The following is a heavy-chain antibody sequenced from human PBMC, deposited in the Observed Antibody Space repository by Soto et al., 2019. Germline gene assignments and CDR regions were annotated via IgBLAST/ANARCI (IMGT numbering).Heavy chain of an antibody. CDR3: ARDRPANGPSLTPEYLFDY. V-gene: IGHV3-33*01. CDR2: IWYDGSNK. D-gene: IGHD3-16*02. Sequence: QVQLVESAGGVVQPGRSLRLSCAASGFTFSSYGMHWVRQAPGKGLEWVAVIWYDGSNKYYADSVKGRFTISRDNSKNTLYLQMNSLRAEDTAVYYCARDRPANGPSLTPEYLFDYWGQGTLVTVSS. CDR1: GFTFSSYG. J-gene: IGHJ4*02.